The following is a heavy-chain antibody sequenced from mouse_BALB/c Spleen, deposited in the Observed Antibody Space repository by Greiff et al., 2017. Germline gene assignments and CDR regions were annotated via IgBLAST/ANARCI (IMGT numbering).Heavy chain of an antibody. CDR1: GYTFSSYW. CDR3: ARWGERYAMDY. Sequence: VQLQQSGAELMKPGASVKISCKATGYTFSSYWIEWVKQRPGHGLEWIGEILPGSGSTNYNEKFKGKATFTADTSSSTAYMQLSSLTSEDSAVYYCARWGERYAMDYWGQGTSVTVSS. J-gene: IGHJ4*01. CDR2: ILPGSGST. V-gene: IGHV1-9*01.